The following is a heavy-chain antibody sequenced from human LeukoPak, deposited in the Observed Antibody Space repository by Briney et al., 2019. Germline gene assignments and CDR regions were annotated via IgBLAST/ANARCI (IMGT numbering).Heavy chain of an antibody. Sequence: SETLSLTCAVYGGSFSGYYWSWIRQPPGKGLEWIGEINHSGSTNYNPSLKSRVTISVDTSKNQFSLKLSSVTAADTAIYYCARGDYDVLSGHYYIHVWGKGTTVTISS. V-gene: IGHV4-34*01. CDR2: INHSGST. D-gene: IGHD3-3*01. CDR3: ARGDYDVLSGHYYIHV. CDR1: GGSFSGYY. J-gene: IGHJ6*03.